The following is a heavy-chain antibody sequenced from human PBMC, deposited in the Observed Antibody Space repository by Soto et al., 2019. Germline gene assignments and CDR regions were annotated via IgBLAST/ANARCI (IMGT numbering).Heavy chain of an antibody. D-gene: IGHD3-22*01. CDR3: ARDRRGPDSSGYYNWFDP. CDR2: IYYSGST. V-gene: IGHV4-31*03. J-gene: IGHJ5*02. Sequence: SETLSLTCTVSGGSISSSSYYWSWIRQHPGKGLEWIGYIYYSGSTYYNPSLKSRVTISVDTSKNQFSLKLSSVTAADTAVYYCARDRRGPDSSGYYNWFDPWGQGTLVTVSS. CDR1: GGSISSSSYY.